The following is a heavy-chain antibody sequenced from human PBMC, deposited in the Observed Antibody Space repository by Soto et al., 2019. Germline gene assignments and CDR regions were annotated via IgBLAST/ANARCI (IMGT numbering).Heavy chain of an antibody. CDR3: ARGIYLKYGMDV. CDR2: IKGDGTTI. J-gene: IGHJ6*01. Sequence: EVQLVGSGGGLVQPGGSLRLSCAASGFTFSDYWMHWARQVPGKGLVWVSRIKGDGTTINYADSVKGRFTVSRDNAKNTAYLQMNSLRAEDTAVYYCARGIYLKYGMDVW. CDR1: GFTFSDYW. D-gene: IGHD3-3*01. V-gene: IGHV3-74*01.